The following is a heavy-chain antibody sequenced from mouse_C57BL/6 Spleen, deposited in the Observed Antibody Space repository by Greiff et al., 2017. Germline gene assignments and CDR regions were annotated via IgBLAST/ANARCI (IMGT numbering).Heavy chain of an antibody. CDR2: IHPNSGST. CDR3: GPQYGKEYFDY. D-gene: IGHD2-1*01. Sequence: QVQLQQPGAELVKPGASVKLSCKASGYTFTSYWMHWVKQRPGQGLEWIGMIHPNSGSTNYNEKFKSKATLTVDKSSSTAYMQLSSLTSEDSAVYYRGPQYGKEYFDYWGQGTTLTVSS. CDR1: GYTFTSYW. V-gene: IGHV1-64*01. J-gene: IGHJ2*01.